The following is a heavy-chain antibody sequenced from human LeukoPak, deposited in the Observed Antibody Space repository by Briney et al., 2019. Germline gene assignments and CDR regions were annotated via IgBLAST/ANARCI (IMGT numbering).Heavy chain of an antibody. D-gene: IGHD3-9*01. Sequence: AYLRLSCAASGFTFSSYAMSWVRQAPGKGLEWVSAISCSGGSTYYADSVKGRFTISRDNSKNTLYLQMNSLRAEDTAVYYCAKPYFDWLIEGYYFDYWGQGTLVTVSS. CDR3: AKPYFDWLIEGYYFDY. J-gene: IGHJ4*02. V-gene: IGHV3-23*01. CDR2: ISCSGGST. CDR1: GFTFSSYA.